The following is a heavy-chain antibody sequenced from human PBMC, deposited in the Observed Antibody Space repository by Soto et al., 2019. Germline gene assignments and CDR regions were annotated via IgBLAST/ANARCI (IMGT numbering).Heavy chain of an antibody. Sequence: EVQLVESGGGLVQPGGSLKLSCVASGFSISSSDMHWVRQVMGKGLEWVSTLGTSGDTFYPGSVKGRFTISREDAKNSFHLQMNNLRAEDSAVYYCTRDRQIYRFYYYGMDVWGQGTAVTVS. J-gene: IGHJ6*02. CDR1: GFSISSSD. CDR2: LGTSGDT. V-gene: IGHV3-13*01. D-gene: IGHD3-3*01. CDR3: TRDRQIYRFYYYGMDV.